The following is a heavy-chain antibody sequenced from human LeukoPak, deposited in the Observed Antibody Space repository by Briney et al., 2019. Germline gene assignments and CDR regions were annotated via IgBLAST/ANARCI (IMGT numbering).Heavy chain of an antibody. CDR2: INPYNAAR. J-gene: IGHJ5*01. CDR1: GYTFTSNA. Sequence: GASVKVSCKTSGYTFTSNAITWVRQAPGQGLEWIGWINPYNAARDSPQRFQDRVTMTTDTSTSTAYMELNSLRSDDTAVYCCARIQGSLGGFDSWGQGALVTVSS. D-gene: IGHD1-26*01. V-gene: IGHV1-18*01. CDR3: ARIQGSLGGFDS.